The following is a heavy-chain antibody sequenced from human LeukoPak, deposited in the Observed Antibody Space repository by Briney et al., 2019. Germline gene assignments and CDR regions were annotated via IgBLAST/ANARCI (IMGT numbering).Heavy chain of an antibody. J-gene: IGHJ5*02. Sequence: PGGSLRLSCAASGFTFTTYAMSWVRQAPGKGLEGVSSISSSSSYIYYAESVKGRFTISRDNAKNSLYLQMNSLRAEDTAVYYCARTYCSSTSCYTVWFDPWGQGTLVTVSS. D-gene: IGHD2-2*02. CDR3: ARTYCSSTSCYTVWFDP. V-gene: IGHV3-21*01. CDR1: GFTFTTYA. CDR2: ISSSSSYI.